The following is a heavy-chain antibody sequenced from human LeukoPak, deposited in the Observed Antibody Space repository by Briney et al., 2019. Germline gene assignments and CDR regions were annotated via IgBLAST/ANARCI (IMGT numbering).Heavy chain of an antibody. D-gene: IGHD3-22*01. J-gene: IGHJ6*02. Sequence: SVKVSCKASGGTFSSYAISWVRQAPGQGLEWMGGIIPIFGTANYAQKFQGRVTITADESTSTAYMELSSLRSEDTAVYYCARHYYDSSGYTHYYYYYGMDVWGQGTTVTVSS. CDR1: GGTFSSYA. CDR2: IIPIFGTA. CDR3: ARHYYDSSGYTHYYYYYGMDV. V-gene: IGHV1-69*13.